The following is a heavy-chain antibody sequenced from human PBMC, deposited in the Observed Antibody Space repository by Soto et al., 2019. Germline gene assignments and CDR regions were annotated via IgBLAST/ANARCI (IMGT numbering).Heavy chain of an antibody. V-gene: IGHV1-69*01. Sequence: QVQLVQSGAEVKKPGSSVKVSCKASGGTFSSYAISGVLQAPGQGREWRGGIIPIFGTANYAQKFQGRATITADDSTRTAYMEPSSLGSEDTAVYYCARRGVPGAAAVSSHWGQGTLVTVSS. CDR1: GGTFSSYA. J-gene: IGHJ4*02. D-gene: IGHD6-13*01. CDR2: IIPIFGTA. CDR3: ARRGVPGAAAVSSH.